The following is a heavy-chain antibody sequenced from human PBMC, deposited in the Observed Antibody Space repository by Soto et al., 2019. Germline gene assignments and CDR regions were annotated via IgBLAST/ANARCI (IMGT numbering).Heavy chain of an antibody. D-gene: IGHD4-17*01. J-gene: IGHJ4*02. CDR3: ARDFRLHYGDYGGPGV. CDR1: GGTFSSYA. V-gene: IGHV1-69*13. CDR2: IIPIFGTA. Sequence: GASVKVSCKASGGTFSSYAISWVRQAPGQGLEWMGGIIPIFGTANYAQKFQGRVTITADESTSTAYMELSSLRSEDTAVYYCARDFRLHYGDYGGPGVWGQGTLVTVSS.